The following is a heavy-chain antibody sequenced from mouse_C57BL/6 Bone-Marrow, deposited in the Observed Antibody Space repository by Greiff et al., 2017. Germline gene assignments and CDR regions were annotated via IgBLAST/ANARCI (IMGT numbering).Heavy chain of an antibody. V-gene: IGHV1-52*01. J-gene: IGHJ2*01. CDR1: GYTFTSYW. CDR3: ARCYYGSSPFDY. D-gene: IGHD1-1*01. Sequence: KQSCKASGYTFTSYWMHWVKQRPIQGLEWIGNIDPSDSETHYNQKFKDKATLTVDKSSSTAYMQLSSLTSEDSAVYYCARCYYGSSPFDYWGQGTTLTVSS. CDR2: IDPSDSET.